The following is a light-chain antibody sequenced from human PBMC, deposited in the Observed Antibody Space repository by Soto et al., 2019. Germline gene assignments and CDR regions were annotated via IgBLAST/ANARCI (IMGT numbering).Light chain of an antibody. CDR3: SSYTSSTFYV. CDR1: SSDVGGYNY. J-gene: IGLJ1*01. CDR2: EVS. V-gene: IGLV2-14*01. Sequence: QSALTQPASVSGSTGQSITISCTGTSSDVGGYNYVSWYQQHPGKAPKLMIYEVSNRPSGVSNRFSGSKSGNTASLTISGLQAEDEADYYCSSYTSSTFYVFGNGTKVTVL.